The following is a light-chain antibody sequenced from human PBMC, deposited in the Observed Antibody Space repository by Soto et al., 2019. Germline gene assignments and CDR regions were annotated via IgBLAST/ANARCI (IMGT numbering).Light chain of an antibody. J-gene: IGLJ1*01. CDR1: SSDVGGYNY. CDR2: EVS. Sequence: QSVLTQPASVSGSPGQSITISCTGTSSDVGGYNYVSWYQQHPGKAPKLMIYEVSNRPSGVSNRFSGSKSDNTASLTISGLQAEDEAEYYCSSYTSFSTYVFGTGTQLTVL. V-gene: IGLV2-14*01. CDR3: SSYTSFSTYV.